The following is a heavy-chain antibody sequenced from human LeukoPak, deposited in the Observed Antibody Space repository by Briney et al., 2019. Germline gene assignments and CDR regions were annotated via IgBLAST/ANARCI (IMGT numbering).Heavy chain of an antibody. J-gene: IGHJ4*02. CDR3: AKDLDIVATITGN. Sequence: GGSLRLSCAASGFTFSSFWMSWVRQAPGKGLEWVANIKEDGSEKYYVDSVKGRFTISRDNTENSLSLQMNSLRAEDTAVYYCAKDLDIVATITGNWGQGTLVTVSS. D-gene: IGHD5-12*01. CDR1: GFTFSSFW. V-gene: IGHV3-7*03. CDR2: IKEDGSEK.